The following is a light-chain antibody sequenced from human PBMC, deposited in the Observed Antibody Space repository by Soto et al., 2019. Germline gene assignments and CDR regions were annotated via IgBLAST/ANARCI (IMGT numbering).Light chain of an antibody. CDR3: SSYAGNNNVI. Sequence: QSALTQPPSASGSPGQSVTISCTGTSSDVGSYRFVSWYQQHPGKAPKLLIYEVSKRPSGVPDRFSASTSGNTASLTVSGLQADDEADYYCSSYAGNNNVIFXGGTKVTVL. CDR1: SSDVGSYRF. V-gene: IGLV2-8*01. CDR2: EVS. J-gene: IGLJ2*01.